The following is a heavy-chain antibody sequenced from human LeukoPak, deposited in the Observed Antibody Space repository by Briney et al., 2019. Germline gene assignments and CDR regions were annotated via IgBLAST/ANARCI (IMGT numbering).Heavy chain of an antibody. D-gene: IGHD4-17*01. CDR2: IKQAGSEK. CDR3: AREGIDHGDYVFDY. CDR1: GVTLSGYG. Sequence: GASLCLSCGVSGVTLSGYGRSWGRQAPGKGLEWMAHIKQAGSEKYYVDSVKGRFTISRDNAKNSLYLQMNSLRAEDTAVYYCAREGIDHGDYVFDYWGQGTRVTVSS. J-gene: IGHJ4*02. V-gene: IGHV3-7*01.